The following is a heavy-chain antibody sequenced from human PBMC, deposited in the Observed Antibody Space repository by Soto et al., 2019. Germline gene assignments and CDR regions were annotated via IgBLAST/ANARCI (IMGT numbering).Heavy chain of an antibody. V-gene: IGHV4-59*08. CDR1: GGSISSYY. CDR3: ARGLYYYDSTGYYPSYFDY. J-gene: IGHJ4*02. Sequence: SETLSLTCTVSGGSISSYYWSWIRQPPGKGLEWIGYIYYSGSTNYNPSLKSRVTISVDTSKKQISLKLTSVTAADTAIYYCARGLYYYDSTGYYPSYFDYWGQGTLVTVSS. CDR2: IYYSGST. D-gene: IGHD3-22*01.